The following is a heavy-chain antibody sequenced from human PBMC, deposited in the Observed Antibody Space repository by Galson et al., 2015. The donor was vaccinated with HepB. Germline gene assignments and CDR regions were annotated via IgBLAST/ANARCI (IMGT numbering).Heavy chain of an antibody. Sequence: SLRLSCAASGFTFTNYSMSWVRQAPGEGLEWVSGISCSGGSTYYADSVKGRFTISRDNSKNTLNLQMYSLRAEDTAVYYCARDRGQYYYHCGDVWGQVTTCTVSS. D-gene: IGHD3-10*01. CDR2: ISCSGGST. V-gene: IGHV3-23*01. CDR1: GFTFTNYS. J-gene: IGHJ6*02. CDR3: ARDRGQYYYHCGDV.